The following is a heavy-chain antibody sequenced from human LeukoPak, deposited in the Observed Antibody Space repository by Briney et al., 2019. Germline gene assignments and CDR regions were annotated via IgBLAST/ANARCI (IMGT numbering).Heavy chain of an antibody. CDR1: GFAFDEHG. V-gene: IGHV3-20*04. J-gene: IGHJ4*01. D-gene: IGHD2-2*01. CDR2: INWSGGST. Sequence: GGSLRLSCTASGFAFDEHGMSWVRQVPGKGLEWVSGINWSGGSTGYADPLRGRFTISRDNAKNSLYLQMDSLRAEDTALYYCARAPITSPFYFDYWGQGTMVTVSS. CDR3: ARAPITSPFYFDY.